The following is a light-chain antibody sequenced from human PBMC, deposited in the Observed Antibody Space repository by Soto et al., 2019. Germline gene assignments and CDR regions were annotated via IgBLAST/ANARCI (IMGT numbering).Light chain of an antibody. CDR3: QQYGSSRWT. CDR1: QSVSSSY. Sequence: MVLTHSPGTLSLSPGERATLSCRASQSVSSSYLAWYQQKPGQAPRLLIYGASSRATGIPDRFSGSGSGTDFTLTISRLEPEDFAVYYCQQYGSSRWTFGQGTKVDI. V-gene: IGKV3-20*01. J-gene: IGKJ1*01. CDR2: GAS.